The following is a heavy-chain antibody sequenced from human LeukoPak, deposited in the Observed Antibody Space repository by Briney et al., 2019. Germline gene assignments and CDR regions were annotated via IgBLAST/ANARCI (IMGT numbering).Heavy chain of an antibody. V-gene: IGHV4-39*01. Sequence: KPSETLSLTCTVSGGSISSGTYYWGWIRQPPGKGLEWIGSIYNSGSTYYNPSLKSRVTISVDTSKNQFSLKLSSVTAADTAVYYCVSYDFWSGYTYDHWGQGTLVTVSS. CDR1: GGSISSGTYY. J-gene: IGHJ4*02. CDR3: VSYDFWSGYTYDH. CDR2: IYNSGST. D-gene: IGHD3-3*01.